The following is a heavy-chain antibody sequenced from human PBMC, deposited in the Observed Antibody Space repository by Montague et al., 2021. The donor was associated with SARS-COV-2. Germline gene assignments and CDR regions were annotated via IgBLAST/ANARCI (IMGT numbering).Heavy chain of an antibody. Sequence: SETLSLTCAVSGGSISSGTWWTWVRQPPGKGLEWIGEISHSRGTNYNPSPKSRVTISVDKSKNQFSLNLNSVTAADTAVYYCARLSSDIGGYFWFDPWGQGTLVSVSS. CDR2: ISHSRGT. D-gene: IGHD1-26*01. CDR1: GGSISSGTW. J-gene: IGHJ5*02. CDR3: ARLSSDIGGYFWFDP. V-gene: IGHV4-4*02.